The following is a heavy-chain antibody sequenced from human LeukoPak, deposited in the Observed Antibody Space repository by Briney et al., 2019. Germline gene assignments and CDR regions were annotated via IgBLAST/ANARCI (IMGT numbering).Heavy chain of an antibody. CDR1: GFTFSSYS. V-gene: IGHV3-21*01. CDR2: ISSSSSYK. J-gene: IGHJ4*02. CDR3: ARLSSSSWTSVDY. Sequence: GGSLRLSCAASGFTFSSYSMNWVRQAPGKGLEWVSFISSSSSYKYYADSVKGRFTISRDNAKNSLYLQMNSLRAEDTAVYYCARLSSSSWTSVDYWGQGTLVTVSS. D-gene: IGHD6-13*01.